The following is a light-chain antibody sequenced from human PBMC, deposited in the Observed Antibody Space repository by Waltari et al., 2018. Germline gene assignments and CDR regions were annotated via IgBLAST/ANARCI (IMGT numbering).Light chain of an antibody. CDR1: QSISSY. J-gene: IGKJ2*01. CDR2: AAS. CDR3: QQSNSFLYT. Sequence: DIQMTQSPSSLSASVGDRVTITCRASQSISSYLNWYQQKPGKAPKLLIYAASSLQSGVPSRFSGSGSGADFTLTISSLQPEDFATYCCQQSNSFLYTFGQGTKLEIK. V-gene: IGKV1-39*01.